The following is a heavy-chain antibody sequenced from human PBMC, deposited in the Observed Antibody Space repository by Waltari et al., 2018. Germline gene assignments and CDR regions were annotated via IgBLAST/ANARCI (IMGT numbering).Heavy chain of an antibody. CDR3: AKGQMVQGVNDY. V-gene: IGHV3-23*01. J-gene: IGHJ4*02. CDR1: GFTCSSYA. CDR2: ISGSGGST. Sequence: EVQLLESGGGLVQPGGSLRLSCAASGFTCSSYAMTWVRQAPGKGLDSVSAISGSGGSTYYADSVKGRFTISRDNSKNTLYLQMNSLRAEDTAVYYCAKGQMVQGVNDYWGQGTLVTVSS. D-gene: IGHD3-10*01.